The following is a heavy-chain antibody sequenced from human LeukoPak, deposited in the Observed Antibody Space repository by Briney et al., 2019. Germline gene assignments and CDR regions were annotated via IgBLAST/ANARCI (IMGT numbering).Heavy chain of an antibody. D-gene: IGHD3-3*01. CDR2: INSDGSST. CDR3: AREAVGNYDFWSGYYTGYYYGMDV. V-gene: IGHV3-74*01. Sequence: GRSLRLSCAASGFTFSSYWMHWVRQAPGKGLVWVSRINSDGSSTSYADSVKGRFTISRDNAKNTLYLQMNSLRAEDTAVYYCAREAVGNYDFWSGYYTGYYYGMDVWGQGTTVTVSS. J-gene: IGHJ6*02. CDR1: GFTFSSYW.